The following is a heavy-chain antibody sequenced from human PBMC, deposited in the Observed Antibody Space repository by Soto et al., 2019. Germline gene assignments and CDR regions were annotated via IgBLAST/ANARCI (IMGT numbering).Heavy chain of an antibody. J-gene: IGHJ4*02. CDR3: ARDENVDTSMVMYYFDY. Sequence: ASVKVSCKASGYTFTSYGISWVRQAPGQGLEWMGWISAYNGNTNYAQKLQGRVTMTTDTSTSTAYMELRSLRSDDTAVYYCARDENVDTSMVMYYFDYWGQGTLVTVSS. D-gene: IGHD5-18*01. CDR1: GYTFTSYG. V-gene: IGHV1-18*01. CDR2: ISAYNGNT.